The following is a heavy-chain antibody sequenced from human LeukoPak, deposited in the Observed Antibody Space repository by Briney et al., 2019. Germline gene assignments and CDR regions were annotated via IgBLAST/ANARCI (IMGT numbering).Heavy chain of an antibody. CDR3: ARTGYGGNSRNYYYGMDV. Sequence: SETVSLTCTVSGYFITTGHYWGWARQPPGKGLEWIGSIDEGETTYYNPSLKTRLTISLDRSKNQFSLKLSSVTAADTAVYYCARTGYGGNSRNYYYGMDVWGQGTTVTVSS. CDR2: IDEGETT. D-gene: IGHD4-23*01. CDR1: GYFITTGHY. V-gene: IGHV4-38-2*02. J-gene: IGHJ6*02.